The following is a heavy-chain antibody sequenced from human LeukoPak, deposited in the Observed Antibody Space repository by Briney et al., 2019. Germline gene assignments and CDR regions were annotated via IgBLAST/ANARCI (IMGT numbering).Heavy chain of an antibody. D-gene: IGHD6-19*01. CDR2: MNPNSGNT. J-gene: IGHJ5*02. Sequence: GASVKVSCKASGYTFTSYGFSWVRQAPGQGLEWMGWMNPNSGNTGYAQKFQGRVTITRNTSISTAYMELSSLRSEDTAVYYCARGRSSGWSTGWFDPWGQGTLVTVSS. CDR1: GYTFTSYG. V-gene: IGHV1-8*03. CDR3: ARGRSSGWSTGWFDP.